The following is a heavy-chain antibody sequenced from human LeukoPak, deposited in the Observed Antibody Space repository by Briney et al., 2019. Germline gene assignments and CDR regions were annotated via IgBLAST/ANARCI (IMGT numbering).Heavy chain of an antibody. D-gene: IGHD2-15*01. CDR2: IKSKTDGGTT. V-gene: IGHV3-15*01. CDR3: TTRYCSGGSCYVPFDY. Sequence: GRSLRLSCAASGFTFSRYWMTWVRQAPGKGLEWVGRIKSKTDGGTTDYAAPVKGRFTISRDDSKNTLYLQMNSLKTEDTAVYYCTTRYCSGGSCYVPFDYWGQGSLVTVSS. CDR1: GFTFSRYW. J-gene: IGHJ4*02.